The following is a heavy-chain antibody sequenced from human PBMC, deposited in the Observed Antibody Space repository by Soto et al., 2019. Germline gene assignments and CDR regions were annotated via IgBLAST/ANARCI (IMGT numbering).Heavy chain of an antibody. CDR3: AREQYNWKL. Sequence: PSETLSLTCSVSGVSITSYYWTWIRHSPGEGLEWIGYVYHTGNTYYNPSLKSRVTISLDTSKNQVSLRLRSVTAADTAVYYCAREQYNWKLWGQGTLVTVSS. D-gene: IGHD1-20*01. V-gene: IGHV4-59*01. CDR2: VYHTGNT. CDR1: GVSITSYY. J-gene: IGHJ4*02.